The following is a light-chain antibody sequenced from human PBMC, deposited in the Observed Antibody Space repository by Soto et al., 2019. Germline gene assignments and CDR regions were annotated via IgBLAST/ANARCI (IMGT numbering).Light chain of an antibody. Sequence: DIQMTQSPSTLSASVGDRVTITCRASQSISSWLAWYQQKPGKAPKLLIYKASGLESGVPSRFSGSGSGTEFTLTISSLQPDDFATYYCQQYSSYSRTFGQGTKVDIK. CDR1: QSISSW. V-gene: IGKV1-5*03. CDR2: KAS. CDR3: QQYSSYSRT. J-gene: IGKJ1*01.